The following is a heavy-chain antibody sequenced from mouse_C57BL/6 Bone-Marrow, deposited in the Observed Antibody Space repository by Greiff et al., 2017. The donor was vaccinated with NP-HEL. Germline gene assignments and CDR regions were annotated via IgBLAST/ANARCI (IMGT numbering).Heavy chain of an antibody. CDR3: ADCGYGSSFGYFDF. Sequence: VQLQQSGAELVRPGASVKLSCTASGFNITDYYMHWVKQRPEQGLEWIGRIDPADGDTEYDPKFQGKATMTADTSSNPAYMQLRSLTSEDTAVYYCADCGYGSSFGYFDFWGTGTAVTVSA. V-gene: IGHV14-1*01. CDR1: GFNITDYY. CDR2: IDPADGDT. D-gene: IGHD1-1*01. J-gene: IGHJ1*03.